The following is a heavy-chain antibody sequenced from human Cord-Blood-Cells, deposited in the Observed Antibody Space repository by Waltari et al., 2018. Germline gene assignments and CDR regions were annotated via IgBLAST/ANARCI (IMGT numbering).Heavy chain of an antibody. D-gene: IGHD6-13*01. Sequence: QLQLQESGPGLVKPSETLSLTCTVSGGSISSSSYYWGWIRQPPGKGLEWIGSIYYSGSTSYTPSLKSRVTISVDTSKNQFSLKLSSVTAADTAVYYCAAGMAAAGTRWFDPWGQGTLVTVSS. CDR1: GGSISSSSYY. CDR2: IYYSGST. V-gene: IGHV4-39*01. CDR3: AAGMAAAGTRWFDP. J-gene: IGHJ5*02.